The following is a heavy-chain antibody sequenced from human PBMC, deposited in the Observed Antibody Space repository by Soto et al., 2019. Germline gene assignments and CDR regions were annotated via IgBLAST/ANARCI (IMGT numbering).Heavy chain of an antibody. CDR3: AREISLSAGSYFDY. CDR2: ISSSSYTI. V-gene: IGHV3-48*02. Sequence: PGGSLRLSCTASGFTFNTYNMNWVRQAPGKGLEWVSYISSSSYTIKYADSVEGRFTVSRDNGKKSLYLRMNSLRDEDTAVYFCAREISLSAGSYFDYWGQGMLVTVSS. D-gene: IGHD3-10*01. CDR1: GFTFNTYN. J-gene: IGHJ4*02.